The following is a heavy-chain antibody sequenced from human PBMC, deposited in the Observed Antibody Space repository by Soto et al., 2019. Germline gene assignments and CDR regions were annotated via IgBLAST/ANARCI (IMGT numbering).Heavy chain of an antibody. V-gene: IGHV4-30-4*01. CDR2: IYYSGST. D-gene: IGHD3-3*01. CDR1: GGSISSGAYY. CDR3: ARRLRFRTFDY. J-gene: IGHJ4*02. Sequence: SQTRSLTCTVSGGSISSGAYYWSWIRQPPGKGLEWIGYIYYSGSTYYNPSLKSRVTISVDTSKNQFSLKLSSVTAADTAVYYCARRLRFRTFDYWGQGTLVTVSS.